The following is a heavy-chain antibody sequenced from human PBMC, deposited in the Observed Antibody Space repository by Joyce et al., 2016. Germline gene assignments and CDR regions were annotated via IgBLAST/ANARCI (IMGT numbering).Heavy chain of an antibody. Sequence: QVQLLQSGPEVKKPVASVRVSCKASGYPFTDYGIRWIRPAPGQGLDYMALISGPQGTTYYAQKFQGRITVSTGTSMGAAYMELRSLRSDDSAVYFCARDPPYTSSFEYWGQGTLVTVSS. CDR2: ISGPQGTT. CDR1: GYPFTDYG. CDR3: ARDPPYTSSFEY. J-gene: IGHJ4*02. D-gene: IGHD1-14*01. V-gene: IGHV1-18*04.